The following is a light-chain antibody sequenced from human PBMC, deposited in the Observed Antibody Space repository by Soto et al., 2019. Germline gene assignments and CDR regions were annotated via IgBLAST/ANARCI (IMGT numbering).Light chain of an antibody. CDR3: QHYNSYPWT. V-gene: IGKV1-5*03. CDR2: GAS. Sequence: DIQMTQSHSTLSASVGDRVTITCRASQNIDRWLAWYQQKPGKAPNLLIYGASSLESGVPSRFSGSGSGTEFTLTISSLRPDDFATYYYQHYNSYPWTFGQGTKVEIK. CDR1: QNIDRW. J-gene: IGKJ1*01.